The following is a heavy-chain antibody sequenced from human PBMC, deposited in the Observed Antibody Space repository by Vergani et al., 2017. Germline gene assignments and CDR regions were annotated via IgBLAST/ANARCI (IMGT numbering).Heavy chain of an antibody. CDR1: GGTVSSSA. CDR2: IIPIFGTA. V-gene: IGHV1-69*01. D-gene: IGHD3-3*01. J-gene: IGHJ6*02. CDR3: ASRDITIFGXVIIRGYYYYGMDV. Sequence: QVQLVQSGAEVKKPGSSVKVSCKASGGTVSSSAISWVRQAPGQGLEWMGGIIPIFGTANYAQKFQGRVTITADESTSTAYMELSSLRSEDTAVYYCASRDITIFGXVIIRGYYYYGMDVWGQGTTVTVSS.